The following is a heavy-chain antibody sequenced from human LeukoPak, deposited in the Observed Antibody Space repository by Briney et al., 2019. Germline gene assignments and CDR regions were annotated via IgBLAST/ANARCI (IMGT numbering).Heavy chain of an antibody. CDR3: ARQANSYGDYFDY. J-gene: IGHJ4*02. CDR1: GGSISSSSYY. V-gene: IGHV4-39*01. CDR2: IHYSGST. D-gene: IGHD5-18*01. Sequence: SETLSLTCTVSGGSISSSSYYWGWIRQPPGKGLEWIGYIHYSGSTSYNPSLKSRVTISVDTSKNQFSLKLSSVTAADTAVYYCARQANSYGDYFDYWGQGTLVTVSS.